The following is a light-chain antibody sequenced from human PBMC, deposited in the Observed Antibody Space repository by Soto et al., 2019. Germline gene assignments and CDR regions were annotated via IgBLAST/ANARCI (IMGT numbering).Light chain of an antibody. CDR3: QQYYTTPST. J-gene: IGKJ1*01. Sequence: DIVMTQSPDSLAVSLGERATINCKSSQSVLYSSNNKNYLAWYQQKPGQPPKLLIYWASTRESGIPDRFSGSGSGTDFTLTISSLQAEDVAVYCCQQYYTTPSTFAQGTKVEIK. CDR1: QSVLYSSNNKNY. CDR2: WAS. V-gene: IGKV4-1*01.